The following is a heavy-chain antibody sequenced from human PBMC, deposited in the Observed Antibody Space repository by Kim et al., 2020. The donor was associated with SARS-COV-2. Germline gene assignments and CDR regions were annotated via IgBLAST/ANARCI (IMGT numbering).Heavy chain of an antibody. CDR1: GFPFSSYA. V-gene: IGHV3-23*01. Sequence: GGSLRLSCAASGFPFSSYAMSWVRQAPGKGLEWVSAISGSGGSTYYADSVKGRFTIARDNSNNTLDLQMNSLRAEDTAVYYCAKAAINYCSGGSCYLYYFDYWGQGTLVTVSS. CDR2: ISGSGGST. D-gene: IGHD2-15*01. CDR3: AKAAINYCSGGSCYLYYFDY. J-gene: IGHJ4*02.